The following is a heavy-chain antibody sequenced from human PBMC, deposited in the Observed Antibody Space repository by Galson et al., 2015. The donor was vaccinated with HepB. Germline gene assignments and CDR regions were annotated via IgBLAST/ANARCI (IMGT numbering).Heavy chain of an antibody. J-gene: IGHJ5*02. V-gene: IGHV1-24*01. Sequence: SCKVSGYTLTELSMHWVRQAPGKGLEWMGGFDPEDGETIYAQKFQGRVTMTEDTSTDTAYMELSSLRSEDTAVYYCATDLSSLNWFDPWGQGTLVTVSS. CDR3: ATDLSSLNWFDP. CDR2: FDPEDGET. CDR1: GYTLTELS.